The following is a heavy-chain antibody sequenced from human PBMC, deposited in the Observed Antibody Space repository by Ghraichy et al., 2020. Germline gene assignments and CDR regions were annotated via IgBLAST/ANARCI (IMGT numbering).Heavy chain of an antibody. J-gene: IGHJ4*02. D-gene: IGHD6-13*01. Sequence: GESLNISCAASGFTFSTSGMHWVRQAPGKGLEWVAVISYDGSHKYYADSVKGRFTISRDNSRNTRYLEMNSLRGYDTAMYYCAKTKECISSWDTPGYWGQGTLVTVSS. CDR1: GFTFSTSG. CDR2: ISYDGSHK. CDR3: AKTKECISSWDTPGY. V-gene: IGHV3-30*18.